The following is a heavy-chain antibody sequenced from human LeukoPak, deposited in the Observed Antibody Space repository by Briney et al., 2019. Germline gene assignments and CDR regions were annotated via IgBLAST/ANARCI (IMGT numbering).Heavy chain of an antibody. CDR2: INHSGST. V-gene: IGHV4-34*01. D-gene: IGHD2-21*02. Sequence: SETLSLTCAVYGGSFSGYCWSWIRQPPGKGLEWIGEINHSGSTNYNPSLKSRVTISVGTSKNQFSLNLSSVTAADTALYYCARQDENDYWFDPWGQGTLLTVSS. CDR1: GGSFSGYC. J-gene: IGHJ5*02. CDR3: ARQDENDYWFDP.